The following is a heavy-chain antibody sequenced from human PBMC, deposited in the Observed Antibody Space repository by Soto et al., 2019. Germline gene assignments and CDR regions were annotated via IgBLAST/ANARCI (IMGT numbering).Heavy chain of an antibody. CDR3: AKGAPAAFSPHRAAFDI. CDR2: VIASGDNS. V-gene: IGHV3-23*01. D-gene: IGHD2-2*01. J-gene: IGHJ3*02. CDR1: GFTFSSYA. Sequence: GGSLRLSCAASGFTFSSYAMSLVRQAPGKGLEWVSTVIASGDNSYYADSVKGRFTISRDNSRNTLYLQMNSLRAEDTALSYCAKGAPAAFSPHRAAFDIWGQGTMVTVSS.